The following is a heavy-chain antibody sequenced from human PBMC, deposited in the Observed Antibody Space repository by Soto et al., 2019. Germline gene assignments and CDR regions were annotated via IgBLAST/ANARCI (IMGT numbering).Heavy chain of an antibody. CDR2: INTGNGDT. CDR3: GRAWFDP. J-gene: IGHJ5*02. CDR1: GYTFTNYA. V-gene: IGHV1-3*04. Sequence: QVQLEQSGAEVKKPGASVKVSCKASGYTFTNYAMHWVRQAPRQRLEWMGWINTGNGDTNYSQKFQGGVTITRDSSANTVYMELSSLTSEDTAMYYCGRAWFDPWGQGTLVSVSS.